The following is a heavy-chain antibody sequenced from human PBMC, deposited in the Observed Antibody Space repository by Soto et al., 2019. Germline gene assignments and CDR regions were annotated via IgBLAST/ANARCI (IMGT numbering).Heavy chain of an antibody. CDR1: GGSISSYY. Sequence: SETLSLTCTVSGGSISSYYWSWIRQPPGQGLEWIAYIYYSGSTKYIPSLKSRATISVDTSKNQFSLNVSCVTAADTAVYYCARGAATGRSDSWGQGTLVTVSS. J-gene: IGHJ4*02. CDR3: ARGAATGRSDS. V-gene: IGHV4-59*01. D-gene: IGHD6-13*01. CDR2: IYYSGST.